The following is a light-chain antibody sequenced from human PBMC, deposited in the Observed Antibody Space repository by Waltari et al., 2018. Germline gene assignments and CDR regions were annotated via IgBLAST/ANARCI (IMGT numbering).Light chain of an antibody. CDR2: RVS. CDR1: QSLVHSDGNTH. V-gene: IGKV2-30*02. CDR3: MQGTHWPYT. J-gene: IGKJ2*01. Sequence: EDVMTQSPLPLPVTLGQPASISCKSRQSLVHSDGNTHLNWFQQRPGQSPRRLFYRVSSRESGVPDRFSGSGSGTDFTLKISRVEAEDVGVYYCMQGTHWPYTFGQGTRLDIK.